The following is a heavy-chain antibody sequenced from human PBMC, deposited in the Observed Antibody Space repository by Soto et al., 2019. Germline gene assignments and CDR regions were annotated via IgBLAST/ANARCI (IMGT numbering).Heavy chain of an antibody. CDR3: TRDRALFDYGDHYVFDY. J-gene: IGHJ4*02. CDR1: GFTFGDYA. CDR2: IRSKAYGGTT. V-gene: IGHV3-49*03. D-gene: IGHD4-17*01. Sequence: GGSLRLSCTASGFTFGDYAMSWFRQAPGKGLEWVGFIRSKAYGGTTEYAASVKGRFTISRDESKSIAYLQMNSLKTEDTAVYYCTRDRALFDYGDHYVFDYWGQGTLVTVSS.